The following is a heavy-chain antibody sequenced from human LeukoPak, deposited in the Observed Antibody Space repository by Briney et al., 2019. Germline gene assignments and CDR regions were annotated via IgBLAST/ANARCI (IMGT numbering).Heavy chain of an antibody. D-gene: IGHD2-15*01. CDR2: INPNSGGT. CDR3: ARGLGYCSGGSCYEMTTVTV. J-gene: IGHJ4*02. Sequence: ASVKVSCKSSGYTFTGYYMHWVRQAPGQGLEWMGRINPNSGGTNYAQTFQGRFTMTRATSISTSYMEPSTLRSDDTAVYYCARGLGYCSGGSCYEMTTVTVWGQGTLVTVSA. V-gene: IGHV1-2*06. CDR1: GYTFTGYY.